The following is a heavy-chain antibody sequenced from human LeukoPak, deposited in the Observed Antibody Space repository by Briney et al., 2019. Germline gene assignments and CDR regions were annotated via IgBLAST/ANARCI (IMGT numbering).Heavy chain of an antibody. CDR1: GYTFTSYY. Sequence: GASVKVSCKASGYTFTSYYMHWVRQAPGQGLEWMGIINPSGGSTSYAQKFQGRVTMTRDMSTSTVYMELSSLRSEDTAAHYCARDLRITMVRGVIIKENWFDPWGQGTLVTVSS. CDR3: ARDLRITMVRGVIIKENWFDP. CDR2: INPSGGST. V-gene: IGHV1-46*01. J-gene: IGHJ5*02. D-gene: IGHD3-10*01.